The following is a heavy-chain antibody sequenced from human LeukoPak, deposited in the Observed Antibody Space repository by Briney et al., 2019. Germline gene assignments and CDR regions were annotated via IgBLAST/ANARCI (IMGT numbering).Heavy chain of an antibody. D-gene: IGHD2-15*01. CDR2: INPNSGGT. CDR3: ARDYGDCSGGSCYSDY. Sequence: ASVKVSCKASGYTFTGYYMHWVRQAPGQGLEWMGWINPNSGGTNYAQKFQGRVTMTRDTSISTAYMELSRLRSDDTAVYYCARDYGDCSGGSCYSDYWGQGTLVTVSS. V-gene: IGHV1-2*02. J-gene: IGHJ4*02. CDR1: GYTFTGYY.